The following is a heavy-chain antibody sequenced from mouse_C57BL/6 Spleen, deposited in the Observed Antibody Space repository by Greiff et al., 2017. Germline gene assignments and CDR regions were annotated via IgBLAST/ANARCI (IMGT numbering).Heavy chain of an antibody. CDR1: GYAFTNYL. Sequence: VKVVESGAELVRPGTSVKVSCKASGYAFTNYLIEWVKQRPGQGLEWIGVINPGSGGTNYNEKFKGKATLTADKSSSTAYMQLSSLTSEDSAVYFCARSTYDYDGFAYWGQGTLVTVSA. CDR3: ARSTYDYDGFAY. V-gene: IGHV1-54*01. CDR2: INPGSGGT. D-gene: IGHD2-4*01. J-gene: IGHJ3*01.